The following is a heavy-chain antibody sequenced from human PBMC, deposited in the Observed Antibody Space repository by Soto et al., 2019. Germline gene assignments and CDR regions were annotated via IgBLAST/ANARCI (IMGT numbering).Heavy chain of an antibody. CDR3: GKERRGSGWSVCDF. J-gene: IGHJ4*02. Sequence: VQLLEFGGGLVQPGGSLRLSCAASGFIFRDYAMNWVRQAPGQGLEWVSDISGSGDSARYADSVKGRFTISRDNSRDTLYLHMNSLRVDDTAVYYCGKERRGSGWSVCDFWGQGDLVTVSS. CDR1: GFIFRDYA. V-gene: IGHV3-23*01. D-gene: IGHD6-19*01. CDR2: ISGSGDSA.